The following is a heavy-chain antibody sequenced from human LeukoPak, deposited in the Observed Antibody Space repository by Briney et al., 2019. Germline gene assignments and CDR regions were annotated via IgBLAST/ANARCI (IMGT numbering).Heavy chain of an antibody. CDR2: ISSSSSTI. D-gene: IGHD2-2*01. CDR1: GFTFSSYS. Sequence: GGSLRLSCAASGFTFSSYSMNWVRQAPGKGLEWVSYISSSSSTIYYADSVKGRFTIPRDNAKNSLYLQMNSLRAEDTAVYYCARAMWGYCSSTSCSCDYWGQGTLVTVSS. J-gene: IGHJ4*02. CDR3: ARAMWGYCSSTSCSCDY. V-gene: IGHV3-48*01.